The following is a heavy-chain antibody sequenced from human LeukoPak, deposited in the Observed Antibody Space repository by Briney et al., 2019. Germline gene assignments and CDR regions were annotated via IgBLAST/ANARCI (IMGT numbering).Heavy chain of an antibody. Sequence: GGSLRLSCVASGFTFSDHYMDWVRQAPGKGLEWVSAISGSGGSTYYADSVKGRFTISRDNSKNTLYLQMNSLRAEDTAVYYCAKGSFSSWFDYWGQGTLVTVSS. V-gene: IGHV3-23*01. J-gene: IGHJ4*02. D-gene: IGHD6-13*01. CDR3: AKGSFSSWFDY. CDR2: ISGSGGST. CDR1: GFTFSDHY.